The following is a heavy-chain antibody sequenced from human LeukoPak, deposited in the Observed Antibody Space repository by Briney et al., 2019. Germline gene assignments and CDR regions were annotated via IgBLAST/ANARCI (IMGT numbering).Heavy chain of an antibody. Sequence: GGSLRLSCAGSGFSFGTYSMNWVRQAPGKGLLWISRISTDGSTTGYVDSVKGRFTISRDNAKNTLYLQMNSLRAEDTAVYYCARDRGSGAYLDYWGQGSLVTVSS. V-gene: IGHV3-74*01. D-gene: IGHD3-10*01. CDR3: ARDRGSGAYLDY. CDR2: ISTDGSTT. J-gene: IGHJ4*02. CDR1: GFSFGTYS.